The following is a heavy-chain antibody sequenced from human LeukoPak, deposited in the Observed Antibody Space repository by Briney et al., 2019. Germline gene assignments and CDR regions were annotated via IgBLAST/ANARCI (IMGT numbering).Heavy chain of an antibody. CDR3: AREMGDGYNGGVDY. V-gene: IGHV3-21*01. CDR2: ISSSSSYI. D-gene: IGHD5-24*01. J-gene: IGHJ4*02. CDR1: GFTFSSYS. Sequence: NSGVSLRLSCAASGFTFSSYSMNWVRQAPGKGLEWVSSISSSSSYIYYADSVKGRFTISRDNAKNSLYLQMNSLRAEDTAVYYCAREMGDGYNGGVDYWGQGTLVTVSS.